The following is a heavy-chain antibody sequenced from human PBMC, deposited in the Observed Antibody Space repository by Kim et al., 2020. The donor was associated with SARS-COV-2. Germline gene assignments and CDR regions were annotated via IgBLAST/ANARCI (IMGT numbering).Heavy chain of an antibody. J-gene: IGHJ5*02. CDR2: IYPRDSNT. Sequence: GESLKISCKGSGYNFTSYWIGWVRQKTGKGLEWMGIIYPRDSNTKYSPSFQGQVTIFADKFNTPAYLQRPRLKASGTAIYYFARRSDWVYHWFAPWGEGT. CDR3: ARRSDWVYHWFAP. CDR1: GYNFTSYW. V-gene: IGHV5-51*01. D-gene: IGHD3-9*01.